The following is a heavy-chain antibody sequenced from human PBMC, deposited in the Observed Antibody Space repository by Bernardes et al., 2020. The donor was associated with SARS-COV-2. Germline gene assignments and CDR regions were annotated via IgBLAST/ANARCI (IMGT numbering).Heavy chain of an antibody. D-gene: IGHD2-15*01. V-gene: IGHV3-23*01. CDR2: ISGSGGST. CDR3: AKAQSAATPYYYYGMDV. CDR1: GFTFSSYA. J-gene: IGHJ6*02. Sequence: GSLRLSCAASGFTFSSYAMSWVRQAPGKGLEWVSAISGSGGSTYYADSVKGRFTISRDNSKNTLYLQMNSLRAEDTAVYYCAKAQSAATPYYYYGMDVWGQGTTVTVSS.